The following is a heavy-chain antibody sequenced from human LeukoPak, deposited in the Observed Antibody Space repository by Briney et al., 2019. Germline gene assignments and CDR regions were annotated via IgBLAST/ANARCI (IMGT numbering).Heavy chain of an antibody. V-gene: IGHV1-24*01. J-gene: IGHJ4*02. CDR2: FDPEHGDT. CDR1: GYSLTELS. Sequence: GSVKVSCKVSGYSLTELSMHWVRQAPGKGLEWMGSFDPEHGDTIYAQRLQGRVTMTEDTSTDTAYMELSSLRSEDTAVYYCATEDLIAAVDTGLDYWGQGTLVSVSS. CDR3: ATEDLIAAVDTGLDY. D-gene: IGHD6-13*01.